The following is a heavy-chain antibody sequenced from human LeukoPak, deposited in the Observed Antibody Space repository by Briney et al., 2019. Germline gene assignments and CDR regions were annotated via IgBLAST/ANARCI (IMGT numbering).Heavy chain of an antibody. CDR2: IYYSGST. J-gene: IGHJ4*02. V-gene: IGHV4-59*12. CDR3: ARGVDYYGV. CDR1: GGSISSYY. Sequence: SETLSLTCTVSGGSISSYYWSWIRQPPGKGLGWIGYIYYSGSTNYNPSLKSRVTISVDTSKKQFSLKLSSVTAADTAVYYCARGVDYYGVWGQGTLVTVSS. D-gene: IGHD3-10*01.